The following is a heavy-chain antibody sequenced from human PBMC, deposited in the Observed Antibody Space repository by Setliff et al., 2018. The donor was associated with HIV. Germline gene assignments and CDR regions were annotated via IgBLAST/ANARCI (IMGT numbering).Heavy chain of an antibody. Sequence: SETRSLTCAVYGGSFSDYYWTWIRQSPGKGLEWIGEINHRGSTNYNPSLKSRVTVSVDTSKNQFSLKLGSVTAADTAVYYCARESPSSSWFYFDFWGQGTLVTVSS. J-gene: IGHJ4*02. CDR1: GGSFSDYY. CDR2: INHRGST. D-gene: IGHD6-13*01. V-gene: IGHV4-34*01. CDR3: ARESPSSSWFYFDF.